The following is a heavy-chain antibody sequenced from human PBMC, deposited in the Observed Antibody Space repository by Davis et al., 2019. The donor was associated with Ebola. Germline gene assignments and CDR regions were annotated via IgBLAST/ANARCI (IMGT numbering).Heavy chain of an antibody. Sequence: KVSCKTSGYDFTNYWIGWVRHMPGKGLEWVGIIYTGDSDTRYSPSFRGQVTISADKSIKTAFLQWSSLKASDTAMYYCASLRRTITGMDDAFDIWGQGTMVTVSS. J-gene: IGHJ3*02. CDR2: IYTGDSDT. CDR3: ASLRRTITGMDDAFDI. CDR1: GYDFTNYW. V-gene: IGHV5-51*01. D-gene: IGHD2-8*02.